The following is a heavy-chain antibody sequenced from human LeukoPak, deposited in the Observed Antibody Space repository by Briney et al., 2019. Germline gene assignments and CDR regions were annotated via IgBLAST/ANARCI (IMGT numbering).Heavy chain of an antibody. Sequence: GASVKVSCKASGYTFTSYGISWVRQAPGQGLEWMGWISAYSGNTNYAQKLQGRVTMTTDTSTSTAYMELRSLRSDDTAVYYCARDDRAIVVVTATDHYYYGMDVWGQGTTVTVSS. D-gene: IGHD2-21*02. CDR3: ARDDRAIVVVTATDHYYYGMDV. V-gene: IGHV1-18*01. J-gene: IGHJ6*02. CDR2: ISAYSGNT. CDR1: GYTFTSYG.